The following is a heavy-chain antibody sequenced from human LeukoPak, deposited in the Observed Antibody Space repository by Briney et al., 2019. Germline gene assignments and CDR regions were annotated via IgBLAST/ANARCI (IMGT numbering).Heavy chain of an antibody. J-gene: IGHJ6*02. D-gene: IGHD3-22*01. CDR1: GGTFTIYT. V-gene: IGHV1-69*04. Sequence: SVTVSSKASGGTFTIYTISWVRQAPGQGLEWMGSIIPILGIANYAQKFQGRVTITADKSTSTAYMELSSLRSEDTAVYYCARDAPHYDSSGYYYDYYGMDVWGQGTTVTVSS. CDR2: IIPILGIA. CDR3: ARDAPHYDSSGYYYDYYGMDV.